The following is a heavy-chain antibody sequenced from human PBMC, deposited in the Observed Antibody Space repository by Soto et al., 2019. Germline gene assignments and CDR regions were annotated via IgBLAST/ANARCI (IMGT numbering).Heavy chain of an antibody. CDR1: GGTFSSYA. Sequence: KVSCKASGGTFSSYAISWVRQAPGQGLEWMGGIIPIFGTANYAQKFQGRVTITADESTSTAYMELSSLRSEDTAVYYCARAPPVFGVVNPDNWFDPWGQGTLVTVSS. D-gene: IGHD3-3*01. CDR2: IIPIFGTA. J-gene: IGHJ5*02. CDR3: ARAPPVFGVVNPDNWFDP. V-gene: IGHV1-69*01.